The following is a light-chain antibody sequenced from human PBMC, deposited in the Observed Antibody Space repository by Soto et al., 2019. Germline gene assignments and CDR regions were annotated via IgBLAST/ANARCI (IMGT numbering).Light chain of an antibody. CDR1: SKDVGGYNF. CDR3: SSYAGNNIFYV. CDR2: EVS. J-gene: IGLJ1*01. V-gene: IGLV2-8*01. Sequence: SLLGQPPPPAGAPGQSVTLSFAGTSKDVGGYNFVSWYQQHPGKAPKLMIFEVSKRPSGVPDRFSGSKSGNTASLTVSGLQAEDEADYYCSSYAGNNIFYVFGTGTKVTVL.